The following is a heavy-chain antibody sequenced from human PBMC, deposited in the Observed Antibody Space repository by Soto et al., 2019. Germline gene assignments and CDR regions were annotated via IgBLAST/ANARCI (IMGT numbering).Heavy chain of an antibody. CDR3: AREANRAGAVVFDL. CDR2: VYYSGNT. CDR1: RDSIRSYY. D-gene: IGHD6-19*01. Sequence: PSETLSLTCAVSRDSIRSYYWSWLRQPPGKGLEWIGFVYYSGNTNSNPSLESRVTISLDTSKNHFSLNLTSVTAADTAIYYCAREANRAGAVVFDLWVQGTLVTVSS. V-gene: IGHV4-59*01. J-gene: IGHJ4*02.